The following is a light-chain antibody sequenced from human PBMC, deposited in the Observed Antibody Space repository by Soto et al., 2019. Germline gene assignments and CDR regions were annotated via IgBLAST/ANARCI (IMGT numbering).Light chain of an antibody. V-gene: IGKV1-39*01. CDR2: AAS. CDR3: QQSYTTPRT. CDR1: QSISSY. Sequence: DIEMTQSPSSLSASVGDRVTITCRASQSISSYLNWYQQKPGNAPNLLIYAASTLQSGVPSRFSAYGSETDFTLTISSLQAEDFATYYCQQSYTTPRTFGQGTKVDIK. J-gene: IGKJ1*01.